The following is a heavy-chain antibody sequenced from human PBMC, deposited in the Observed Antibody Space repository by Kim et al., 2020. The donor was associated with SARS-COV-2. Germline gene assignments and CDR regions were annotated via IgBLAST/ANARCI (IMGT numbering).Heavy chain of an antibody. Sequence: SQTLSLTCAISGDSVTSNSAAWNWIRQSPSRGLEWLGRTYYRSKWFSDLADSVEGRISIIPDTSKNQFSLQLNSVTPEDTAVYYCARDKDYYGSGGYLGSPLDHWGQGTLVTVSS. CDR1: GDSVTSNSAA. CDR2: TYYRSKWFS. D-gene: IGHD3-10*01. CDR3: ARDKDYYGSGGYLGSPLDH. V-gene: IGHV6-1*01. J-gene: IGHJ4*02.